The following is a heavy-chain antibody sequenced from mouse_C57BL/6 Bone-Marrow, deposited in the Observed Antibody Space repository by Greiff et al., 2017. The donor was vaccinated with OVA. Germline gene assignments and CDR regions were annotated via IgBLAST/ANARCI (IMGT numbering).Heavy chain of an antibody. J-gene: IGHJ2*01. Sequence: EVHLVESGPELVKPGDSVKISCKASGYSFTGYFMNWVMQSHGKSLEWIGRINPYNGDTFYNQKFKGKATLTVDKSSSTAHMELRSLTSEDSAVYYCARFTTVVATDFDYWGQGTTLTVSS. V-gene: IGHV1-20*01. D-gene: IGHD1-1*01. CDR1: GYSFTGYF. CDR2: INPYNGDT. CDR3: ARFTTVVATDFDY.